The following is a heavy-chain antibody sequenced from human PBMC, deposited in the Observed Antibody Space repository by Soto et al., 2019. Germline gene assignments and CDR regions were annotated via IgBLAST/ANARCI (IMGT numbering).Heavy chain of an antibody. D-gene: IGHD3-10*01. Sequence: QITLKESGPTLVKPTQTLTLTCVFSRFTLTTNGVGVGWIRQPPGKALEWLALIYWDDDKRYSPSLKSRLTFTKDTSKNQVVLTMTNMDPVDTATYYCVSLRGGSYFDSWGQETLVTVSS. CDR1: RFTLTTNGVG. CDR3: VSLRGGSYFDS. CDR2: IYWDDDK. V-gene: IGHV2-5*02. J-gene: IGHJ4*02.